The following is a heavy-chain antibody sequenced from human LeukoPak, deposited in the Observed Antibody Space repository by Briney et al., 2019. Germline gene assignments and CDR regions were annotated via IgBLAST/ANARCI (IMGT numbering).Heavy chain of an antibody. V-gene: IGHV3-21*01. CDR3: ARDGVAGARDI. D-gene: IGHD6-13*01. J-gene: IGHJ3*02. CDR2: ISSSSSYI. Sequence: GGSLRLSCAASGFTFSSYTMNWVRQAPGKGLEWVSLISSSSSYIFYADSVKGRFTISRDNAKDTLYLQMNSLRAEDTAVYYCARDGVAGARDIWGQGTMVTVSS. CDR1: GFTFSSYT.